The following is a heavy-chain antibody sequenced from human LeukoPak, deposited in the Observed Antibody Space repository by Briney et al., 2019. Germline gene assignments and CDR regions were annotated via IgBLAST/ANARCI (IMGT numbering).Heavy chain of an antibody. J-gene: IGHJ4*02. CDR1: GFTFSSYA. CDR3: AKADTAMVNYFDY. Sequence: GGPLRLSCAASGFTFSSYAMSWVRQAPGKGLEWVSAISGSGGSTYYADSVKGRFTISRDNSKNTLYLQMNSLRAEDTAVYYCAKADTAMVNYFDYWGQGTLVTVSS. CDR2: ISGSGGST. D-gene: IGHD5-18*01. V-gene: IGHV3-23*01.